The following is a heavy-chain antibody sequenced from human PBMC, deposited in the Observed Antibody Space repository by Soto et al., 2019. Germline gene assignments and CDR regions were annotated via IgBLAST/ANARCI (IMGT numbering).Heavy chain of an antibody. CDR1: GYSFTTYW. J-gene: IGHJ6*02. Sequence: GESLKISCQGSGYSFTTYWISWVRQMPGKGLEWMGKIDPSDSYTDYSPSFQGHITISADKSISAASLQWSSLKASDTAMYYCARNNYDFWSGRNYYYGMDVWGQGTTVTVSS. CDR2: IDPSDSYT. D-gene: IGHD3-3*01. CDR3: ARNNYDFWSGRNYYYGMDV. V-gene: IGHV5-10-1*01.